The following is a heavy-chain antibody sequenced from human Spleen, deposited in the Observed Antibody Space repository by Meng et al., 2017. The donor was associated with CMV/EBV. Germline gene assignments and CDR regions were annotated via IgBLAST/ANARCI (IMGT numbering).Heavy chain of an antibody. CDR3: ARGTSEIDY. J-gene: IGHJ4*02. CDR2: INPNSGGT. CDR1: GGTFSSYA. Sequence: ASVKVSCKASGGTFSSYAISWVRQAPGQGLEWMGWINPNSGGTNYAQKFQGRVTMTRDTSISTAYMELSRLRSDDTAVYYCARGTSEIDYWGQGTLVTVSS. V-gene: IGHV1-2*02.